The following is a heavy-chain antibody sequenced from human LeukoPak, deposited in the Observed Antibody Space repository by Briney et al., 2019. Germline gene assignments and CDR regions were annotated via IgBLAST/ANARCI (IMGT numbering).Heavy chain of an antibody. D-gene: IGHD3-10*01. V-gene: IGHV3-23*01. CDR3: ARGGSGSRRNYYYYYMDV. Sequence: PGGSLRLSCAASGFTFSSYAMSWVRQAPGKGLEWVSAISGSGGSTYYADSVKGRFTISRDNSKNTLYLQMNSLRAEDTAVYYCARGGSGSRRNYYYYYMDVWGEGTTVTVSS. J-gene: IGHJ6*03. CDR2: ISGSGGST. CDR1: GFTFSSYA.